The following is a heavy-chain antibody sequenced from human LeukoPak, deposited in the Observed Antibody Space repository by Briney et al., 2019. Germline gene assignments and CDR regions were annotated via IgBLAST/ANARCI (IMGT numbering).Heavy chain of an antibody. CDR3: AKAAEYTGDY. V-gene: IGHV3-30*02. D-gene: IGHD6-6*01. CDR1: GFTFSSYG. Sequence: PGGSLRLSCAASGFTFSSYGMHWVRQAPGKGLEWVACIRYDGSNKYYADSVKGRFTISRDNSKNTLYLQMNSLRAEDTAVYYCAKAAEYTGDYWGQGTLVTVSS. J-gene: IGHJ4*02. CDR2: IRYDGSNK.